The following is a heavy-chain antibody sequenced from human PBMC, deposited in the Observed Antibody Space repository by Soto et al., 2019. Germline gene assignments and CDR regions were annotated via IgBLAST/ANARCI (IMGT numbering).Heavy chain of an antibody. D-gene: IGHD5-12*01. J-gene: IGHJ4*02. CDR1: GFTFSSYG. CDR2: IWYDGSNK. Sequence: GGSLRLSCAASGFTFSSYGMHWVRQAPGKGLEWVAVIWYDGSNKYYADSVKGRFTISRDNSKNTLYLQMNSLRAEDTAVYYCARGSHRLKDIGRRGYFDYWGQGTLVTVSS. V-gene: IGHV3-33*01. CDR3: ARGSHRLKDIGRRGYFDY.